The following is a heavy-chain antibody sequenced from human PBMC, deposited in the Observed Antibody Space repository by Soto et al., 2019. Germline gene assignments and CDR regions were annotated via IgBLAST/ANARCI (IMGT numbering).Heavy chain of an antibody. V-gene: IGHV4-30-4*01. CDR2: IYYSGST. J-gene: IGHJ3*02. CDR1: GGSISSGDYY. CDR3: ARVQVVPAADDAFDI. Sequence: QVQLQESGPGLVKPSQTLSLTCTVSGGSISSGDYYWSWIRQPPGKGLEWIGYIYYSGSTYYNPSLKSRVTISVDTSNNEFSLKLSSVTAADTAVYYCARVQVVPAADDAFDICGQGTMVTVSS. D-gene: IGHD2-2*01.